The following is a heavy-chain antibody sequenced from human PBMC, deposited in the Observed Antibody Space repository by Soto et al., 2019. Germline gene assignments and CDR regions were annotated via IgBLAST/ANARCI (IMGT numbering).Heavy chain of an antibody. CDR3: ATRPLLPGAP. CDR2: IYSGGST. Sequence: EVQLVESGGGLIQPGGSLRLSCGASGFTVSSNDMNWVRQAPGKGLEWVSLIYSGGSTYYADSGKGRFTISRDNSKNTLYLQMSSLRAEDTAVYYCATRPLLPGAPWGQGTMVTVSS. V-gene: IGHV3-53*01. D-gene: IGHD3-22*01. J-gene: IGHJ3*01. CDR1: GFTVSSND.